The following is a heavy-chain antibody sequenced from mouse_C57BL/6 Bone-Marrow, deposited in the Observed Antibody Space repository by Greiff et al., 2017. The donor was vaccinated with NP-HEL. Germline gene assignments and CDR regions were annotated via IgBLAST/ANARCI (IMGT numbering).Heavy chain of an antibody. V-gene: IGHV1-18*01. CDR3: ARDYYGSSYEVAWFAY. CDR2: INPNNGGT. J-gene: IGHJ3*01. D-gene: IGHD1-1*01. CDR1: GYTFTDYN. Sequence: EVQLQQSGPELVKPGASVKIPCKASGYTFTDYNMDWVKQSHGKSLEWIGDINPNNGGTIYNQKFKGKATLTVDKSSSTAYMELRSLTSEDTAVYYCARDYYGSSYEVAWFAYWGQGTLVTVSA.